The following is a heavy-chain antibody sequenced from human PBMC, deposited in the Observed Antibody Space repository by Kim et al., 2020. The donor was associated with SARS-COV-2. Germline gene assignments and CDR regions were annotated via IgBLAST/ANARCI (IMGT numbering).Heavy chain of an antibody. J-gene: IGHJ5*02. CDR3: ARDHAVVVAAAPGWFDP. D-gene: IGHD2-15*01. CDR1: GYTFTSYG. CDR2: ISAYNGNT. V-gene: IGHV1-18*01. Sequence: ASVKVSCKASGYTFTSYGISWVRQAPGQGLEWMGWISAYNGNTNYAQKLQGRVTMTTDTSTSTAYMELRSLRSDDTAVYYCARDHAVVVAAAPGWFDPWGQGTLVTVSS.